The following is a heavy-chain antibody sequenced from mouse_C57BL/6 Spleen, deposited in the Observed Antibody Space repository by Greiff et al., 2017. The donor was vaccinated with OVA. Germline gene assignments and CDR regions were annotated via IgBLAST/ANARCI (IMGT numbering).Heavy chain of an antibody. Sequence: VQVVESGAELVKPGASVKISCKASGYAFSSYWMNWVKQRPGKGLEWIGQIYPGDGDTNYNGKFKGKATLTADKSSSTAYMQLSSLTSEDSAVYFCARYPPYWYFDVWGTGTTVTVSS. CDR3: ARYPPYWYFDV. J-gene: IGHJ1*03. CDR1: GYAFSSYW. CDR2: IYPGDGDT. V-gene: IGHV1-80*01.